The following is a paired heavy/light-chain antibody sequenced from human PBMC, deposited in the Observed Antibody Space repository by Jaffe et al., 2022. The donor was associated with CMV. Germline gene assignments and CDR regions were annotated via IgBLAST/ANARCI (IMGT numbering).Heavy chain of an antibody. V-gene: IGHV4-39*01. CDR1: GGSVSSSSYY. CDR2: VFYTGST. Sequence: QVQLQQSGPGLVKPSETLSLTCSVSGGSVSSSSYYWGWIRQPPGKGLEWVGTVFYTGSTYYNPSLKSRVTISVDTPNNQFSLKLSSVTAADTAVYFCARHQVGGSGIYYNVEQYYYFYYMDVWGKGTTVTVSS. J-gene: IGHJ6*03. D-gene: IGHD3-10*01. CDR3: ARHQVGGSGIYYNVEQYYYFYYMDV.
Light chain of an antibody. J-gene: IGKJ1*01. CDR3: QQYYHTPLT. CDR1: QSIFYSSNNRNF. Sequence: DIVMTQSPDSLSVSLGERATLNCKSSQSIFYSSNNRNFLAWYQQKPGQPPKLLIYWASSRKSGVPDRFSGSGSGTDFTLTISSLQAEDVAVYYCQQYYHTPLTFGQGTKVEIK. V-gene: IGKV4-1*01. CDR2: WAS.